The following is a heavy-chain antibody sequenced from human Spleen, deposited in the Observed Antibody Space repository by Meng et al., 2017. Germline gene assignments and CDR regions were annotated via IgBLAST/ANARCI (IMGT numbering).Heavy chain of an antibody. Sequence: GGSLRLSCAASGFTFSNYEMDWVRKAPGKGLEWVSYISVRGTIIYYADSVKGRFTISRDNAKNSLYLQMSSLRAEDTAVYYCAKYNSGVIYWGQGTLVTVSS. D-gene: IGHD6-19*01. CDR3: AKYNSGVIY. V-gene: IGHV3-48*03. CDR1: GFTFSNYE. J-gene: IGHJ4*02. CDR2: ISVRGTII.